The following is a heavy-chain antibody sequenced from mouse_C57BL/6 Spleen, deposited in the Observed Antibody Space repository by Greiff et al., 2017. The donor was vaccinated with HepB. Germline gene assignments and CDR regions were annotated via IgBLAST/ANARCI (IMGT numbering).Heavy chain of an antibody. CDR3: AIRPLYAMDY. V-gene: IGHV5-6*02. Sequence: EVKLVESGGDLVKPGGSLKLSCAASGFTFSSYGMSWVRQTPDKRLEWVATISSGGSYTYYPDSVKGRFTISRDNAKNTLYLQMCSLNSEDTTLYYSAIRPLYAMDYRGQVVPVSVSS. CDR2: ISSGGSYT. CDR1: GFTFSSYG. J-gene: IGHJ4*01.